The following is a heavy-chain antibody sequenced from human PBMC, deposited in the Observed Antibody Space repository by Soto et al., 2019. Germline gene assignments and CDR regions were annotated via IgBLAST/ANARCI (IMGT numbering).Heavy chain of an antibody. Sequence: ASVKVSCKATGYTFSAYTMNWVRQAPGQSLEWMGWINAGSGNTKYSQNFQGRVSITRDTSASTVYMELTGLTSEDTAVYYCARDTETLGPRANDALDIWGQGTMVTV. V-gene: IGHV1-3*01. J-gene: IGHJ3*02. CDR1: GYTFSAYT. D-gene: IGHD3-3*02. CDR2: INAGSGNT. CDR3: ARDTETLGPRANDALDI.